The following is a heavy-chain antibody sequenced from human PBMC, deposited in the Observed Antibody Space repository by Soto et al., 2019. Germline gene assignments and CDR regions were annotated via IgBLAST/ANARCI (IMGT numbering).Heavy chain of an antibody. CDR1: GFTFSSYS. Sequence: GGSLRLSCAASGFTFSSYSMNWVRQAPGKGLEWVSSISSSSSYIYYADSVKGRFTISRDNAKNSLYLQMNSLRAEDTAVYYCARDRGDFWSGPTDGYYYGMDVSGQGTTVTVSS. V-gene: IGHV3-21*01. J-gene: IGHJ6*02. CDR3: ARDRGDFWSGPTDGYYYGMDV. CDR2: ISSSSSYI. D-gene: IGHD3-3*01.